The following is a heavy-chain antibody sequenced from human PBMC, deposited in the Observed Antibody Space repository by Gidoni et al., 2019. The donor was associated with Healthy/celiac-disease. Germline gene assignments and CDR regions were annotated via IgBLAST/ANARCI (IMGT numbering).Heavy chain of an antibody. D-gene: IGHD3-10*01. V-gene: IGHV3-49*05. CDR2: IRSKAYGGTT. Sequence: EVQLVESGGGLVKPGRSLRLSCTASGFTFGDYAMSWFRQAPGKGLEWVGFIRSKAYGGTTEYAASVKGRFTISRDDSKSIAYLQMNSLKTEDTAVYYWTRGRARGPRGAFDIWGQGTMVTVSS. J-gene: IGHJ3*02. CDR3: TRGRARGPRGAFDI. CDR1: GFTFGDYA.